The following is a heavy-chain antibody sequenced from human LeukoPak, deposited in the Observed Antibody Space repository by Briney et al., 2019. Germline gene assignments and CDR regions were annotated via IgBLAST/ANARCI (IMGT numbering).Heavy chain of an antibody. Sequence: GGSLRLSCAASRFTLSSYSMNWVRQAPGKGLEWVSHITASGTAMFYADSVKGRFTISRDNAKNSLYLQMNSLRDEDTAVYYCASSGSYRFDYWGQGTLVTVSS. D-gene: IGHD1-26*01. V-gene: IGHV3-48*02. CDR2: ITASGTAM. CDR3: ASSGSYRFDY. CDR1: RFTLSSYS. J-gene: IGHJ4*02.